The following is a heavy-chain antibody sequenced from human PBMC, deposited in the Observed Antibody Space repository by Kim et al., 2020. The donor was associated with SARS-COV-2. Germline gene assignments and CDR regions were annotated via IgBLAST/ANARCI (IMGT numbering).Heavy chain of an antibody. CDR1: GFTFTSSA. J-gene: IGHJ3*02. CDR2: IVVGIVNT. V-gene: IGHV1-58*02. Sequence: SVKVSCKASGFTFTSSAMQWVRQALGQRLEWIGLIVVGIVNTNYAQKFQERVTITRDMSTSTAYMELSSLRSEDTAFYYCAAPSGSYSRDAFDIWGQGTMVTVSS. CDR3: AAPSGSYSRDAFDI. D-gene: IGHD1-26*01.